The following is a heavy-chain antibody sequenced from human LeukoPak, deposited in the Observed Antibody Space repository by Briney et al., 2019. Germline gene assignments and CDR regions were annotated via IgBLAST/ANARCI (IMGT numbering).Heavy chain of an antibody. J-gene: IGHJ4*02. CDR3: VNLGYSD. CDR1: GFSFSAAW. CDR2: IKNDGSDK. D-gene: IGHD5-12*01. Sequence: GSLRLSCEASGFSFSAAWMTWVRQAPGKGLEWVATIKNDGSDKYYVDSGKGRFTLSRDNAKNSVYLQMNSLRVEDTAVYYCVNLGYSDGGQGTLVTVSS. V-gene: IGHV3-7*01.